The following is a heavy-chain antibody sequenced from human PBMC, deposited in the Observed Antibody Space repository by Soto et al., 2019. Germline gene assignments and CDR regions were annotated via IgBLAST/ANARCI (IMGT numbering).Heavy chain of an antibody. CDR2: IWYDGSNK. CDR1: GFTFSSYG. J-gene: IGHJ4*02. D-gene: IGHD6-13*01. CDR3: AREGLSSSWKNFDY. V-gene: IGHV3-33*01. Sequence: PVGSLRLSCAASGFTFSSYGMHWVRQAPGKGLEWVAVIWYDGSNKYYADSVKGRFTISRDNSKNTLYLQMNSLRAEDTAVYYCAREGLSSSWKNFDYWGQGTLVTVSS.